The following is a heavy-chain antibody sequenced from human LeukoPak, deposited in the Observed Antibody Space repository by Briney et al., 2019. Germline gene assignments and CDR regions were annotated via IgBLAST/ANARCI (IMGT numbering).Heavy chain of an antibody. D-gene: IGHD4-17*01. V-gene: IGHV3-30*02. Sequence: GGSLRLSCAASGFDFSSYAMQWVRQTPGKGLEWVAFIRYDGTDKNYADSVKGRFTISRDNSKNTLYLQMNSLRAEDTAVYYCARGSVDGDYLFSWGQGTLVTVSS. CDR1: GFDFSSYA. J-gene: IGHJ5*02. CDR2: IRYDGTDK. CDR3: ARGSVDGDYLFS.